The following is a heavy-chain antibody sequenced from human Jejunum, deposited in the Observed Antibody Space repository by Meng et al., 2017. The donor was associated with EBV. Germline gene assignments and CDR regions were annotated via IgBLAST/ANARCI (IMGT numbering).Heavy chain of an antibody. CDR3: AGNGYYALEY. J-gene: IGHJ4*02. V-gene: IGHV4-4*02. Sequence: QVQLQESGPRLEKPSGTVSLTGVVSGGSISDNDWWSWVRQPPGKGLEWLGEIYHGGGTNYNPSLESRVTISVDKSKNQFSLKLNSVTVADTAVYYCAGNGYYALEYWGPGILVTVAS. CDR1: GGSISDNDW. CDR2: IYHGGGT. D-gene: IGHD3-22*01.